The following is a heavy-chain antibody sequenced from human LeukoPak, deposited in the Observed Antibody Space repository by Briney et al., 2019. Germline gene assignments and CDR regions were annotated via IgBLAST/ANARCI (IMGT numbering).Heavy chain of an antibody. CDR1: GFVFSDYA. CDR2: ISGNGVAT. Sequence: PGGSLRLSCSASGFVFSDYAMHWARRAPGKGLEYLSGISGNGVATYYVDSVQGRFTVSRDNSKTTLYLQINSLRREDTAFYYCIKDRGSSGWDFDSWGQGTLLTVSS. CDR3: IKDRGSSGWDFDS. D-gene: IGHD6-19*01. J-gene: IGHJ4*02. V-gene: IGHV3-64D*06.